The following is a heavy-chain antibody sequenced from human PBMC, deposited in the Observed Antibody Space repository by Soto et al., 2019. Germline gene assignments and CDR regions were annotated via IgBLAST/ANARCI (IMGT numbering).Heavy chain of an antibody. V-gene: IGHV3-23*04. Sequence: EKQLVESGGALAQPGGSLRLSCVGSGFTFSIYALTWVRQAPGKGLEWVSLITNNGDTTFFGDSVKGRFSISRDNSKNTLYLQLERLRAEVTAVYYCAMSAGYGGAFDAWWRWTKVAVSS. CDR1: GFTFSIYA. D-gene: IGHD5-12*01. CDR3: AMSAGYGGAFDA. J-gene: IGHJ3*01. CDR2: ITNNGDTT.